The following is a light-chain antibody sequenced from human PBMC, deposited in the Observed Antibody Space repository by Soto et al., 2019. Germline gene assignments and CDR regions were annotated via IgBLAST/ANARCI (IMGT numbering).Light chain of an antibody. J-gene: IGKJ5*01. V-gene: IGKV2D-29*01. CDR1: QSLLHTDGKTY. CDR2: EVS. Sequence: VMTQTALSLSVTPGQPASITCRSSQSLLHTDGKTYLYWYVQKPGQPPQLLIHEVSDRFSGVPARFSGSGSDTDFTLNISRLEAEDVGTYYCLQCIENPRVFGQGTRLEIK. CDR3: LQCIENPRV.